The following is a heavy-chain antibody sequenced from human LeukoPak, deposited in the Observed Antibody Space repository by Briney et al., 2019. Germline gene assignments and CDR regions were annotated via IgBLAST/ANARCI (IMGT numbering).Heavy chain of an antibody. J-gene: IGHJ4*02. V-gene: IGHV4-61*02. CDR2: IYTSGST. CDR3: ARGDDYGGIDFDY. Sequence: SETLSLTCTVSGGSISSGSYYWSWIRQPAGKGLEWIGRIYTSGSTNHNPSLKSRVTISVDTSKNQFSLKLSSVTAADTAVYYCARGDDYGGIDFDYWGQGTLVTVSS. CDR1: GGSISSGSYY. D-gene: IGHD4-23*01.